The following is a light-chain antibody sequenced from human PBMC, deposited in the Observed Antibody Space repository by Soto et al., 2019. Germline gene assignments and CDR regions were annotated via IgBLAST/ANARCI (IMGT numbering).Light chain of an antibody. CDR3: ASWDDILSGAV. CDR2: RNN. CDR1: SSNIGSNY. J-gene: IGLJ7*01. Sequence: QSVLTQPPSASGTPGQRVTISCSGSSSNIGSNYVYWYQQLPGTAPNLLIYRNNQRPSGVPDRFSGSKSGTAASLAISGLRYEDEADYYCASWDDILSGAVFGGGTQLTVL. V-gene: IGLV1-47*01.